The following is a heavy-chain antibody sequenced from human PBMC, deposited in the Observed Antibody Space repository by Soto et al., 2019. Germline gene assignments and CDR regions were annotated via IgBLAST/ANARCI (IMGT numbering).Heavy chain of an antibody. J-gene: IGHJ4*02. CDR3: ARDLERQGDFDY. V-gene: IGHV6-1*01. D-gene: IGHD1-1*01. CDR2: KYYRSKWYN. Sequence: SQTLSLTCAISGDSVSSNSAAWNWIRQSPSRGLEWLGRKYYRSKWYNDYAVSVKSRITINPDTSKNQFSVQLNSVTPGDTAVYYCARDLERQGDFDYWGQGTLVTVSS. CDR1: GDSVSSNSAA.